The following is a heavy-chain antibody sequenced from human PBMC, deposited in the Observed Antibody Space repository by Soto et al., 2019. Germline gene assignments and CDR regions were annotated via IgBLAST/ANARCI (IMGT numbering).Heavy chain of an antibody. Sequence: QVQLVESGGGVVQPGRSLRLSCAASGFTFSSYGMHWVRQAPGKGLEWVAVISYDGSNKYYADSVKGRFTISRDNSKNTLYLQMNSLRAEDTAVYYCAKERVAYCGGDCYSPDAFDIWGQGTMVTVSS. CDR1: GFTFSSYG. D-gene: IGHD2-21*02. CDR3: AKERVAYCGGDCYSPDAFDI. J-gene: IGHJ3*02. CDR2: ISYDGSNK. V-gene: IGHV3-30*18.